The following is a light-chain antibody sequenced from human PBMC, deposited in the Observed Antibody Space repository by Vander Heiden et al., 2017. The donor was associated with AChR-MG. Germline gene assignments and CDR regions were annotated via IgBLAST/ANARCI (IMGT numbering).Light chain of an antibody. CDR1: NYNNWAGYG. CDR3: QSYDNGLSGWV. Sequence: QSVLTQPPSVSGAPGQRVTIPCVGTNYNNWAGYGVQWDRHLPVAAPKVLIFRSVDRPSGVPDRFSGSKSGTSASLAITGLQAEDEAVYYCQSYDNGLSGWVFGGGTKVTVL. J-gene: IGLJ3*02. CDR2: RSV. V-gene: IGLV1-40*01.